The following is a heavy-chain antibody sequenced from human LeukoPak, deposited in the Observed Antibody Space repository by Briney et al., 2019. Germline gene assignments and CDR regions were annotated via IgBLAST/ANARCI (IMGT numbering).Heavy chain of an antibody. CDR1: GYSISSGYY. CDR3: ASQLYYYDSSGPSFDY. V-gene: IGHV4-38-2*02. Sequence: SETLSLTCTVSGYSISSGYYWGWIRQPPGKGLEWIGSIYHSGSTYYNPSLKSRVTISVDTSKNQFSLKLSSVTAADTAVYYCASQLYYYDSSGPSFDYWGQGTLVTVSS. D-gene: IGHD3-22*01. J-gene: IGHJ4*02. CDR2: IYHSGST.